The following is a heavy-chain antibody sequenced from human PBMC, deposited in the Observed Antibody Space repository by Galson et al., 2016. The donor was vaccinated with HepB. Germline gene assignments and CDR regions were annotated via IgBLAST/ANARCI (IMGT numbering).Heavy chain of an antibody. V-gene: IGHV1-46*01. CDR1: GSTFITYY. CDR3: ARALGSNSDWYFDL. J-gene: IGHJ2*01. CDR2: INAGGVST. D-gene: IGHD4-23*01. Sequence: SVKVSCKASGSTFITYYIHWVRQAPGQGLEWMGVINAGGVSTIYAQKFQGRVTLTRGTPASIVYMELMSLRSDDTAIYYCARALGSNSDWYFDLWGRGTWSVSPQ.